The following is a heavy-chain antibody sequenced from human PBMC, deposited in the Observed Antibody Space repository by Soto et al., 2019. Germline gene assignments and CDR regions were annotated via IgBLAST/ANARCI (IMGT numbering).Heavy chain of an antibody. V-gene: IGHV3-30-3*01. CDR1: GFTFSSYA. Sequence: GGSLRLSCAASGFTFSSYAMHWVRQAPGKGLEWVAVISYDGSNKYYADSVKGRFTISRDNSKNTLYLQMSSLRAEDTAVYYCARGANFWSGYDTFDYWGQGTLVTVSS. CDR2: ISYDGSNK. CDR3: ARGANFWSGYDTFDY. J-gene: IGHJ4*02. D-gene: IGHD3-3*01.